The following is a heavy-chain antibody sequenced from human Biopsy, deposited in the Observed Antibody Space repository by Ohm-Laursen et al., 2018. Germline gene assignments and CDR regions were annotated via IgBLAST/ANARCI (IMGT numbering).Heavy chain of an antibody. CDR3: VKQWGGYNFDS. V-gene: IGHV3-23*01. CDR2: IDVSDYNT. Sequence: SPRLSCAAAGFTFHTYAMNWVRKAPGKGLEWVAHIDVSDYNTYYADSVRGRFTISRDNSKQMVHLEINSLTADDTAVYYCVKQWGGYNFDSWGQGTLVTVSS. D-gene: IGHD1-14*01. CDR1: GFTFHTYA. J-gene: IGHJ5*01.